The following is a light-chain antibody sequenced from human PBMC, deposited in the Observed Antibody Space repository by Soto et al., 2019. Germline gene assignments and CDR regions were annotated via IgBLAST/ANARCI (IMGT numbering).Light chain of an antibody. CDR1: SSDVGAFNY. V-gene: IGLV2-14*03. J-gene: IGLJ1*01. CDR2: DVS. CDR3: NSYTSNNTYV. Sequence: QAVVTQPASVSGSPGQAITISCSGTSSDVGAFNYVSWYQQHPGKAPKLMIYDVSNRPSGVSNRFSGSKSGNTASLTISGLRAEDEADYYCNSYTSNNTYVFGPGTKVTVL.